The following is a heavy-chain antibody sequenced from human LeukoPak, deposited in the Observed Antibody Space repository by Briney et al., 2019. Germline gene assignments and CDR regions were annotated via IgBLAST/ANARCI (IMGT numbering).Heavy chain of an antibody. V-gene: IGHV3-48*03. Sequence: GGSLRLSCAASGFTFSSYEMNWVRQAPGKGLEWVSYISDSGNTIYYADSVKGRFTISRDNTKNSLNLQMNSLRAEDTADYYRARDPGYYGSDPLDVWGKGTTVTVSS. J-gene: IGHJ6*04. CDR3: ARDPGYYGSDPLDV. CDR1: GFTFSSYE. D-gene: IGHD3-10*01. CDR2: ISDSGNTI.